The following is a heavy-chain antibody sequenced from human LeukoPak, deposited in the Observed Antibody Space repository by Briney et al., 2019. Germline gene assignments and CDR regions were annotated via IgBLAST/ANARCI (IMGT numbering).Heavy chain of an antibody. CDR2: MTFNSGNT. CDR1: GYTFTSYD. Sequence: ASVKVSCKTSGYTFTSYDVNWVRQAPGQGLEWMGWMTFNSGNTGYAPKFQGRVTMTRNIFINTAYMELNSLRDDDTAKYYCATPPKEPGYLWSNDAFDIWGQGTMVTVSS. J-gene: IGHJ3*02. D-gene: IGHD3-16*01. CDR3: ATPPKEPGYLWSNDAFDI. V-gene: IGHV1-8*01.